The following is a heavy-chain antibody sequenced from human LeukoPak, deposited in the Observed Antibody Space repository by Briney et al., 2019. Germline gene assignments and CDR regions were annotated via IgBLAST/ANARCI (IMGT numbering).Heavy chain of an antibody. V-gene: IGHV4-39*07. CDR2: IYYSGST. CDR3: AREVVSPYNWFDP. Sequence: SETLSLTCTVSGGSISSSSYYWGWIRQPPGKGLEWIGSIYYSGSTYYNPSLKSRVTISVDTSKNQFSLKLSSVTAADTAVYYCAREVVSPYNWFDPWGQGTLVTVSS. D-gene: IGHD2-15*01. J-gene: IGHJ5*02. CDR1: GGSISSSSYY.